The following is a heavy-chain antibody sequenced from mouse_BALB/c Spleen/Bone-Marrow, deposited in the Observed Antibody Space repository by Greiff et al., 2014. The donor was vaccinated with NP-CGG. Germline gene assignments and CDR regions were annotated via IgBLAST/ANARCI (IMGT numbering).Heavy chain of an antibody. D-gene: IGHD1-1*01. CDR1: GFTFTDYY. Sequence: DVHLVESGGGLVQPGGSLRLSCATSGFTFTDYYMSWVRQTPGKALEWLGFIRNKANGYTTDYSVSVKGRFTISRDNSQSILYLQMNTLRAEDSATYYCARDENYDIYWYFDVWGAGTTVTVSS. J-gene: IGHJ1*01. CDR3: ARDENYDIYWYFDV. CDR2: IRNKANGYTT. V-gene: IGHV7-3*02.